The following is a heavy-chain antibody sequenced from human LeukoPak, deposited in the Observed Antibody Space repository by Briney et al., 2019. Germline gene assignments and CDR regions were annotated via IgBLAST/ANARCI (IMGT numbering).Heavy chain of an antibody. CDR3: ARDKSSDIAAAYMDV. J-gene: IGHJ6*03. V-gene: IGHV4-30-4*08. CDR1: GGSISSGDYY. CDR2: IYYSGST. Sequence: PSETLSLTCTVSGGSISSGDYYWSWIRQPPGKGLEWIGYIYYSGSTYYNPSLKSRVTISVDTSKNQFSLKLGSVTAADTAVYYCARDKSSDIAAAYMDVWGKGTTVTVSS. D-gene: IGHD6-13*01.